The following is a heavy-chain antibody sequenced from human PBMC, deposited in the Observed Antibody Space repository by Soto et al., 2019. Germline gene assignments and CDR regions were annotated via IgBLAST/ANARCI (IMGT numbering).Heavy chain of an antibody. CDR1: GYTFSSYG. CDR3: ARDCSGGSCYSLY. V-gene: IGHV1-18*01. J-gene: IGHJ4*02. Sequence: QLVQSGAEVKKPGASVKVSCKAVGYTFSSYGISWVRQAPGQGLEWMGWISGYNGNKNYAQKFQGRVIMTTDTSTSTAYMELRSLGSDDTDVYYCARDCSGGSCYSLYWGQGTLVTVSS. CDR2: ISGYNGNK. D-gene: IGHD2-15*01.